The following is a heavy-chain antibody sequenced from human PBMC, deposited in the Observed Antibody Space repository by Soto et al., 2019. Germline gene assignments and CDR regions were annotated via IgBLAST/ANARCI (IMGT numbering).Heavy chain of an antibody. CDR2: ISTYNGNT. D-gene: IGHD3-22*01. V-gene: IGHV1-18*01. J-gene: IGHJ4*02. CDR1: GYTFTSYG. CDR3: ARVPATGYYYDSSGYYYFDY. Sequence: QVQLVQSGAEVKKPGASVKVSCKASGYTFTSYGISWVRQAPGQGLEWMGWISTYNGNTNYAQKLQGRVTMTTDTSTSTAYMELRSLRSDDTAVCYCARVPATGYYYDSSGYYYFDYWGQGTLVTVSS.